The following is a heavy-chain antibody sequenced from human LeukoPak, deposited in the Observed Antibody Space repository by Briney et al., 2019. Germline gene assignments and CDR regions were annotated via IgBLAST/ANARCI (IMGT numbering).Heavy chain of an antibody. D-gene: IGHD1-26*01. CDR3: AKNGSGSYLDDY. CDR2: ISAYNGNT. V-gene: IGHV1-18*04. CDR1: GYIFTDYY. J-gene: IGHJ4*02. Sequence: ASVKVSCKASGYIFTDYYMYWVRQAPGQGLEWMGWISAYNGNTNYAQKLQGRVTMTTDTSTSTAYMELRSLRSDDTAVYYCAKNGSGSYLDDYWGQGTLVTVSS.